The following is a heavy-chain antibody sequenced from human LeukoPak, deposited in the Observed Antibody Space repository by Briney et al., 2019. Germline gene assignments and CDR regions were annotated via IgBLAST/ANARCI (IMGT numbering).Heavy chain of an antibody. J-gene: IGHJ5*02. V-gene: IGHV4-4*07. CDR3: ARDGYCSSTSCYTNWFDP. Sequence: SETLSLTCTVSGGSISSYYWSWIRQPAGKGLEWIGRIYTSGSTNYNPSLKSRVTMSVDTSKNQFSLKLSSVTAADTAVYYCARDGYCSSTSCYTNWFDPWGQGTLVTVSP. D-gene: IGHD2-2*02. CDR1: GGSISSYY. CDR2: IYTSGST.